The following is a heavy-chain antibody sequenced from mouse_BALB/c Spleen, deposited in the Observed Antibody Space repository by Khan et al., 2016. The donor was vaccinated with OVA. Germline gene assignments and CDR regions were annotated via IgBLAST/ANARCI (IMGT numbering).Heavy chain of an antibody. Sequence: EVELVESGGGLVKPGGSLKLSCAASGFTFSTFVMSWVRQTPEKSLEWVATISSSGTYPYYPDSVKGRFTISRDTAKNTLYVQMNSLMSKDSAVYYCANGNYGWFAYWGQGTLVTVSA. CDR3: ANGNYGWFAY. CDR1: GFTFSTFV. CDR2: ISSSGTYP. D-gene: IGHD2-1*01. J-gene: IGHJ3*01. V-gene: IGHV5-9-1*01.